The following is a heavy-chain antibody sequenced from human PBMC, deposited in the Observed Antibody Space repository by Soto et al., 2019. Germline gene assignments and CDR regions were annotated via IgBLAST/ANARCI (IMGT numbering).Heavy chain of an antibody. CDR1: GGSISSGGYY. J-gene: IGHJ5*02. Sequence: PSETLSLTCTVSGGSISSGGYYWSWIRQHPGRGLEWIGYIYYNGNTYYNPSLRSRVTVSVDTSKNQFSLNVRSVTAADTAVYYCARCSLVVIPVPGFDPWGQGXLVTVYS. CDR3: ARCSLVVIPVPGFDP. CDR2: IYYNGNT. V-gene: IGHV4-31*03. D-gene: IGHD2-15*01.